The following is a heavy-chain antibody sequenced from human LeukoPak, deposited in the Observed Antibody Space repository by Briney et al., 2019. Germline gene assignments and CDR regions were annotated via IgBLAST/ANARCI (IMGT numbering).Heavy chain of an antibody. D-gene: IGHD3-10*01. V-gene: IGHV3-74*01. Sequence: GGSLRLSCAASGFTFSSYGMSWVRQAPGKGLVWVSRINSDGSSTSYADSVKGRFTISRDNAKNTLYLQMNSLRAEDTAVYCCARASRHGSGSYRPSYYYYMDVWGKGTTVTISS. CDR3: ARASRHGSGSYRPSYYYYMDV. CDR2: INSDGSST. CDR1: GFTFSSYG. J-gene: IGHJ6*03.